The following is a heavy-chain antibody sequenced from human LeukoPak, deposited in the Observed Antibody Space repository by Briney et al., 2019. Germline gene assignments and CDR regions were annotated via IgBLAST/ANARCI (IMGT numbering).Heavy chain of an antibody. CDR2: IIPIFGTA. V-gene: IGHV1-69*13. CDR1: GGTFSSYA. CDR3: ARTRFLEWYYFDY. Sequence: ASAKVSCKASGGTFSSYAISWVRQAPGQGLEWMGGIIPIFGTANYAQKFQGRVTITADESTSTAYMELSSLRSEDTAVYYCARTRFLEWYYFDYWGQGTLVTVSS. J-gene: IGHJ4*02. D-gene: IGHD3-3*01.